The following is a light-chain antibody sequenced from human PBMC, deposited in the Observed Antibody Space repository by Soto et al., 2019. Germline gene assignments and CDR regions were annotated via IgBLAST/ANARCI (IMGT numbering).Light chain of an antibody. CDR3: QQYDDSQLT. Sequence: EIVLTQSPGTLSLSPGERATLSCRASQSVSSSYVAWYQQRPSQAPRLLIYGASSRATGIPDRFSGSGSGTDFTLTISRLEPEDVAVYYCQQYDDSQLTFDGGTKVEIK. J-gene: IGKJ4*01. V-gene: IGKV3-20*01. CDR1: QSVSSSY. CDR2: GAS.